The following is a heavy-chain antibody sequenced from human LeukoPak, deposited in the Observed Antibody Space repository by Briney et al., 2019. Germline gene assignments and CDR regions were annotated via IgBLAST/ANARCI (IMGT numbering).Heavy chain of an antibody. CDR3: ARAELGRSYDY. J-gene: IGHJ4*02. V-gene: IGHV4-30-2*01. Sequence: PSQTLSLTCTVSGGSISSGGYYWSWIRQPPGKGLEWIGYIYHSGSTYYNPSLKSRVTISVDRSKNQFSLKLSSVTAADTAVYYCARAELGRSYDYWGQGTLVTVSS. D-gene: IGHD1-1*01. CDR2: IYHSGST. CDR1: GGSISSGGYY.